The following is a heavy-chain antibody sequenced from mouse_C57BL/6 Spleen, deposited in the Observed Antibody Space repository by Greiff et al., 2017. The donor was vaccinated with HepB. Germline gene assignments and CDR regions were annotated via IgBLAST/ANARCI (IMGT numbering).Heavy chain of an antibody. J-gene: IGHJ4*01. Sequence: EVKLVESGGGLVKPGGSLKLSCAASGFTFSDYGMHWVRQAPEKGLEWVAYISSGSSTIYYADTVKGRFTISRDNAKNTQFLQMTSLRSEDTAMYYCARPRGYYYAMDYWGQGTSVTVSS. CDR3: ARPRGYYYAMDY. V-gene: IGHV5-17*01. CDR1: GFTFSDYG. CDR2: ISSGSSTI.